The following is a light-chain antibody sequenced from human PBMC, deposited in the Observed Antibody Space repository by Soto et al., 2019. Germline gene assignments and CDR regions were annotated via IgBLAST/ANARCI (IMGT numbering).Light chain of an antibody. CDR1: SSDVGGYNY. Sequence: QSVLTQPPSASGSPGQSVAISCTGTSSDVGGYNYVSCYQQHPGKAPKLMIYEVNKRPSGVPDRFSGSKSGNTASLTVSGLQADDEAVYYCSSYTTTATLGVFGTGTKLTVL. CDR3: SSYTTTATLGV. J-gene: IGLJ1*01. V-gene: IGLV2-8*01. CDR2: EVN.